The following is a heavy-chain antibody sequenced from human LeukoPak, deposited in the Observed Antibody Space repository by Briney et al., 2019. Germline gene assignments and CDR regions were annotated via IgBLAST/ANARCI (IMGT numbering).Heavy chain of an antibody. J-gene: IGHJ4*02. V-gene: IGHV4-34*01. D-gene: IGHD1-14*01. CDR3: VRRRKSNDN. Sequence: SETLSLTCAVYGGSFSGYFWIWVRQPPGKGLEWIGEISLDGSTTYNPSLKSRVTISVDTSKTQFSLKLTSVAAADTAVYYCVRRRKSNDNWGQGTLATVSS. CDR2: ISLDGST. CDR1: GGSFSGYF.